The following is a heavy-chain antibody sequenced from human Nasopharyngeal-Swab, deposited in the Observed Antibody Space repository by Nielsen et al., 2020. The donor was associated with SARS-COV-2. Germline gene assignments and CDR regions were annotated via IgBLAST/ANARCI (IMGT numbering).Heavy chain of an antibody. CDR1: GYSFTSYW. V-gene: IGHV5-51*01. Sequence: KVSCKGSGYSFTSYWIGWVRQMPGKGLEWMGIIYPGDSDTRYIPSFQGQVTISADKSISTAYLQWSSLKASDTAMYYCARRESGYSGGWYSGYYFDYWGQGTLVTVSS. CDR2: IYPGDSDT. CDR3: ARRESGYSGGWYSGYYFDY. D-gene: IGHD6-19*01. J-gene: IGHJ4*02.